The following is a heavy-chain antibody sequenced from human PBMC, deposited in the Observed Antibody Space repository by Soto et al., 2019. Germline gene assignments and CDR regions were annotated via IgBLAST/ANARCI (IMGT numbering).Heavy chain of an antibody. CDR1: GFTFSNGW. V-gene: IGHV3-74*01. J-gene: IGHJ4*02. Sequence: EVQLVESGGGLVQPGGSLRLSCAASGFTFSNGWMHWVRQAAGKGLVWVSRINMDGSSTNYADSVKGRFTISRDNAKNTLYLQMNSLRVDDTAIYFCARGPRGVYGNDYWGQGALVTVSS. CDR3: ARGPRGVYGNDY. CDR2: INMDGSST. D-gene: IGHD2-8*02.